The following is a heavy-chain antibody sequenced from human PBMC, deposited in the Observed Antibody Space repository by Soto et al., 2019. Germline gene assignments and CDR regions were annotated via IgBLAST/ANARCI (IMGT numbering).Heavy chain of an antibody. V-gene: IGHV1-69*01. CDR1: GGTFSSYA. Sequence: QVQLVQSGAEVKKPGSSVKVSCKASGGTFSSYAISWVRQTPGQGHEWVGGIIPIFGTANYAQKFQGRVTITADESTSTAYMELSSLTSKETAVYYCARGQAVAARLTHYSYGMDVWGQGTTVTVSS. CDR3: ARGQAVAARLTHYSYGMDV. CDR2: IIPIFGTA. D-gene: IGHD6-6*01. J-gene: IGHJ6*02.